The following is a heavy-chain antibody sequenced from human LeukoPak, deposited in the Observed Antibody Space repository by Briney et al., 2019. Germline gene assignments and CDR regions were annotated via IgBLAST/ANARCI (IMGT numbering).Heavy chain of an antibody. D-gene: IGHD5-12*01. Sequence: ASVKVSCKASGYTFTGYYMHWVRQAPGQGLEWMGWINRNSGGTNYAQKFQGRVTMTRDTSISTAYMELSRLRSDDTAVYYCARDNVDLLAPGPFDYWGQGTLVTVSS. J-gene: IGHJ4*02. CDR3: ARDNVDLLAPGPFDY. CDR1: GYTFTGYY. CDR2: INRNSGGT. V-gene: IGHV1-2*02.